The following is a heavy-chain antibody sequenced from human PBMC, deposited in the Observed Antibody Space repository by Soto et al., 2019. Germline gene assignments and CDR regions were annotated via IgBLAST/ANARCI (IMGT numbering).Heavy chain of an antibody. CDR1: GYTFRNYG. V-gene: IGHV1-18*01. D-gene: IGHD3-16*01. CDR2: VSAYNRNT. J-gene: IGHJ4*02. CDR3: ARERQWGSLPY. Sequence: QVQLVQSGAEVKKPGASVKVSCEAYGYTFRNYGITWVRQAPGQGLEWMGWVSAYNRNTNYAQKFQERVTMTTDTSTSTAYMELRSLRSDDTAIYCCARERQWGSLPYWGQGTLVTVSS.